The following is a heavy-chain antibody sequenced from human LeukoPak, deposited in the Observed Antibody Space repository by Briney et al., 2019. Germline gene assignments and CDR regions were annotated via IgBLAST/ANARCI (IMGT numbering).Heavy chain of an antibody. CDR2: FSSGGST. D-gene: IGHD5-18*01. V-gene: IGHV3-23*01. J-gene: IGHJ3*02. Sequence: GGSLRLSCAASGFSFNNYAMTWFRQAPGRGLEWVSGFSSGGSTYYAASVQGRFTISRDNSKNTLYLRMNTLRVEDTALYYCAKGARAGYSDAFDIWGQGTMVTVSS. CDR3: AKGARAGYSDAFDI. CDR1: GFSFNNYA.